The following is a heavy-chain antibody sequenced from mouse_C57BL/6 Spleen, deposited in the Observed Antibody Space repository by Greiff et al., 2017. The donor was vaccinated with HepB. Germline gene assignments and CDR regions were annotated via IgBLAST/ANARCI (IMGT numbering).Heavy chain of an antibody. Sequence: EVKLVESGGGLVQPGGSLKLSCAASGFTFSDYYMYWVRQTPEKRLEWVAYISNGGGSTYYPDTVKGRFTISRDNAKNTLYLQMSRLKSEDTAMYYCARRGNYYYAMDYWGQGTSVTVSS. D-gene: IGHD2-1*01. J-gene: IGHJ4*01. CDR2: ISNGGGST. CDR1: GFTFSDYY. CDR3: ARRGNYYYAMDY. V-gene: IGHV5-12*01.